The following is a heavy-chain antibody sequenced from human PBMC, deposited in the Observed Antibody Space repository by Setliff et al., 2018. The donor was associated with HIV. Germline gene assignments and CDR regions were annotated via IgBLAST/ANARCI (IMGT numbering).Heavy chain of an antibody. CDR1: GDSINSDY. CDR2: ISYSGRT. Sequence: KTSETLSLTCTVSGDSINSDYWSWIRQTPGKGLEWIGGISYSGRTNYNPALQSRVTISIDTSKNQFSLKLSSVTAADTAVYYCARVYYYYGSGSSLDYWGQGTLVTVSA. V-gene: IGHV4-59*08. CDR3: ARVYYYYGSGSSLDY. D-gene: IGHD3-10*01. J-gene: IGHJ4*02.